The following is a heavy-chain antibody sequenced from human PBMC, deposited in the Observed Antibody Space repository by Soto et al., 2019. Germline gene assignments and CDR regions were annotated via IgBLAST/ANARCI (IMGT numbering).Heavy chain of an antibody. J-gene: IGHJ4*02. CDR3: GAPPGGGGY. V-gene: IGHV3-53*01. CDR2: IYSGGYT. CDR1: GFTVSNNY. D-gene: IGHD3-10*01. Sequence: EVQLVESGGGLIQPGGSLRLSCAVSGFTVSNNYMSWVRQAPGKGLEGVSVIYSGGYTAYGDSVKGRFTISRDNSKNTLYLKKKSPGAHATAVFYWGAPPGGGGYWGQGTLVTVSS.